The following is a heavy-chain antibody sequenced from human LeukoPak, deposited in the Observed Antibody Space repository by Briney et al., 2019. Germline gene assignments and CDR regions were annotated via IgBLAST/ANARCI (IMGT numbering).Heavy chain of an antibody. Sequence: GGSLRLSCAASGFSFSRYWMSWVRQAPGKGLEWVAAMNQDGSEKYYVDSVKGRFTISRDNAKNSLYLQMNSLRAEDTAVYYCAKQLICSSTSCYGENYFDYWGQGTLVTVSS. D-gene: IGHD2-2*01. J-gene: IGHJ4*02. CDR2: MNQDGSEK. CDR3: AKQLICSSTSCYGENYFDY. V-gene: IGHV3-7*05. CDR1: GFSFSRYW.